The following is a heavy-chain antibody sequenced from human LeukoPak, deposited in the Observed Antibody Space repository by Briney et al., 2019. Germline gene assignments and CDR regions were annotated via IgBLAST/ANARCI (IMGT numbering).Heavy chain of an antibody. Sequence: SETLSLTCTVSGGSISSYYWSWIRQPPGKGLEWIGCIYYSGYTNYKSSLKSRVAISVDTSKNQFSLKLSSVTAADTAVYYCARTTMVRGTYYMDVWGKGTTVTVSS. J-gene: IGHJ6*03. CDR1: GGSISSYY. V-gene: IGHV4-59*01. CDR3: ARTTMVRGTYYMDV. D-gene: IGHD3-10*01. CDR2: IYYSGYT.